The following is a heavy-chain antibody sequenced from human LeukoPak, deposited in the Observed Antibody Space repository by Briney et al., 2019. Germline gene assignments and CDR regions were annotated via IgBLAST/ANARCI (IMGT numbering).Heavy chain of an antibody. Sequence: GGSLRLSCAASGFTVTNNYMKWVRQAPGKGLEWVSVIYTGGGAYYSDSVKGRFTLSRDNSKNTVFLQMNSLRPEDTAVYYCARGRTEHSDYVRDSLDVWGQGTTVTVSS. J-gene: IGHJ6*02. CDR3: ARGRTEHSDYVRDSLDV. CDR2: IYTGGGA. V-gene: IGHV3-66*02. CDR1: GFTVTNNY. D-gene: IGHD4-11*01.